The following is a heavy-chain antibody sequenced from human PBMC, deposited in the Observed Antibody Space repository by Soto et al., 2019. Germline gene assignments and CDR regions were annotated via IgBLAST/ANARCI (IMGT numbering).Heavy chain of an antibody. V-gene: IGHV1-3*01. CDR3: AREDCSGGSCYRWFIDY. CDR1: GYTFTSYA. CDR2: INAGNGNT. Sequence: ASVKVSCKASGYTFTSYAMHWVRQALGQRLEWMGWINAGNGNTKYSQKFQGRVTITRDTSASTAYMELSSLRSEDTAVYYCAREDCSGGSCYRWFIDYWGQGTLVTVSS. J-gene: IGHJ4*02. D-gene: IGHD2-15*01.